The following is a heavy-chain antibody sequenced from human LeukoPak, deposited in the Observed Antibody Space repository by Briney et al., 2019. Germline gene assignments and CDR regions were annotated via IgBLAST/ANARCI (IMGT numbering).Heavy chain of an antibody. Sequence: ASVKVSCKASGYTFTSYDINWVRQATGQGLEWMGWMNPNSGNTGYKQKFQGRVTMTRNTSISTAYMELSSLRSDDTAVYYCARDVYYGSGSYPYWGQGTLVTVSS. V-gene: IGHV1-8*01. D-gene: IGHD3-10*01. CDR2: MNPNSGNT. CDR1: GYTFTSYD. CDR3: ARDVYYGSGSYPY. J-gene: IGHJ4*02.